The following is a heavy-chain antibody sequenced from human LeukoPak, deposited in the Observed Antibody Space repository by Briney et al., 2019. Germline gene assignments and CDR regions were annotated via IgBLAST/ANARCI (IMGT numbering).Heavy chain of an antibody. Sequence: PGGSLRLSCAASGFTFSSYEMNWVRQAPGKGLEWVSYISSSGSTIYYADSVKGRFTISRDNAKDSLYLQMNSLRAEDTAVYYCAELGITMIGGVWGKGTTVSISS. J-gene: IGHJ6*04. CDR2: ISSSGSTI. D-gene: IGHD3-10*02. CDR3: AELGITMIGGV. V-gene: IGHV3-48*03. CDR1: GFTFSSYE.